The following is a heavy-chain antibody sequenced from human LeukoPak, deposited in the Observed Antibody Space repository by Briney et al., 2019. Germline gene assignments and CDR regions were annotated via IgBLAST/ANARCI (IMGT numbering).Heavy chain of an antibody. D-gene: IGHD2-2*01. CDR3: AREGGLGYCSTTSCALSN. Sequence: PGGSPRLSCAASGFTVSNNYMSWVRQAPGKGLEWVSVIYNDGRTYHADSVKGRFTISRDNSKNTLYLQMNSLRPEDTAVYYCAREGGLGYCSTTSCALSNWGQGTLVTVSS. CDR1: GFTVSNNY. CDR2: IYNDGRT. V-gene: IGHV3-66*02. J-gene: IGHJ4*02.